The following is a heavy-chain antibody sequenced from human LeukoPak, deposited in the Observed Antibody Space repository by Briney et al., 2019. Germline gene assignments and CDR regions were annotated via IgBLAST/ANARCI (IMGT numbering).Heavy chain of an antibody. D-gene: IGHD3-22*01. CDR2: ISSHGTT. CDR1: GFRFVDYN. Sequence: PGGSLRLSCAGSGFRFVDYNLNWVRQAPGKGLERISYISSHGTTFYADSVKGRFTISRDNAGNSLSLHMNSLRAADTAVYYCARGGYDSSGYVGYWGQGTLVTVSS. J-gene: IGHJ4*02. CDR3: ARGGYDSSGYVGY. V-gene: IGHV3-69-1*01.